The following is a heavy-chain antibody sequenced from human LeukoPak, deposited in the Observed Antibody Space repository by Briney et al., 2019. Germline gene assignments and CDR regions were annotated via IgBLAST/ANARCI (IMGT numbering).Heavy chain of an antibody. V-gene: IGHV3-73*01. CDR2: IRSKANSYAT. Sequence: GGSLRLSCAASGFTFSGSAMHWVRQASGKGLEWVGRIRSKANSYATAYAASVKGRFTISRDDSKNTAYLQMNSLKTEDTAVYYCTRLPDFWSGYDVDYWGQGTLVTVSS. CDR1: GFTFSGSA. J-gene: IGHJ4*02. CDR3: TRLPDFWSGYDVDY. D-gene: IGHD3-3*01.